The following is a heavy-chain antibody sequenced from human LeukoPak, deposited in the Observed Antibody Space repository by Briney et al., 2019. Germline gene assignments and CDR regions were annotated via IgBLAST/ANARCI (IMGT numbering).Heavy chain of an antibody. CDR3: ARDPSGWYSWFQGDFDY. J-gene: IGHJ4*02. Sequence: GGSLRLSCAASGFTFSSYSMNWVRQAPGKGLEWVSSISSSSYIYYADSVKGRFTISRDNAKNSLYLQMNSLRAEDTAVYYCARDPSGWYSWFQGDFDYWGRGTLVTVSS. CDR1: GFTFSSYS. V-gene: IGHV3-21*01. D-gene: IGHD6-19*01. CDR2: ISSSSYI.